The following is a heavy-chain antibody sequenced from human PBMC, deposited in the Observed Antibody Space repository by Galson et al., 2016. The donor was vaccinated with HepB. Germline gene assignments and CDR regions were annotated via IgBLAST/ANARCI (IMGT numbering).Heavy chain of an antibody. D-gene: IGHD3-22*01. J-gene: IGHJ4*02. Sequence: SLRLSCAASEFSFTDYWMTWVRQAPGKGLECLANINLDGSEKNYVDSVKGRFTISRDNAKNSVYLPINSLRAEDTAVYYCARDGGGSSGYYLDYWGQGTLVTVSS. CDR1: EFSFTDYW. CDR2: INLDGSEK. CDR3: ARDGGGSSGYYLDY. V-gene: IGHV3-7*01.